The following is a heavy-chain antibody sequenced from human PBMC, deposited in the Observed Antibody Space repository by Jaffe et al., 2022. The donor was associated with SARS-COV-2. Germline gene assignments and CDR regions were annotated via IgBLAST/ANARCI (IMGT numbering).Heavy chain of an antibody. J-gene: IGHJ4*02. CDR2: ISWNSGSI. D-gene: IGHD6-13*01. Sequence: EVQLVESGGGLVQPGRSLRLSCAASGFTFDDYAMHWVRQAPGKGLEWVSGISWNSGSIGYADSVKGRFTISRDNAKNSLYLQMNSLRAEDTALYYCAKAGPGYSSSWYPYYFDYWGQGTLVTVSS. CDR1: GFTFDDYA. V-gene: IGHV3-9*01. CDR3: AKAGPGYSSSWYPYYFDY.